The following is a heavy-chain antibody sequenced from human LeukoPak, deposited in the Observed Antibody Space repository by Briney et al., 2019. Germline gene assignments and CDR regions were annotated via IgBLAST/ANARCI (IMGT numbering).Heavy chain of an antibody. Sequence: PGGSLRLSCAASGFTFVDYGMSWVRQAPGKGLEWVSGINWNGGSTGYADSVKGRFTISRDNAKNSLYLQMNSLRAEDTALYHCAREVSSPDDYGDLHFDYWGQGTLVTVSS. CDR1: GFTFVDYG. V-gene: IGHV3-20*01. J-gene: IGHJ4*02. D-gene: IGHD4-17*01. CDR2: INWNGGST. CDR3: AREVSSPDDYGDLHFDY.